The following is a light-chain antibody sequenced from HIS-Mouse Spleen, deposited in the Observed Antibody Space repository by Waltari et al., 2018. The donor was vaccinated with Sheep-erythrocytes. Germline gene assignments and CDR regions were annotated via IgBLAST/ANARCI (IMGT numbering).Light chain of an antibody. CDR3: CSYAGSSTPWV. Sequence: QSALTQPASVSGSPGQSITISCTGTSNDVGSYNLVSRYQQHPGKAPKLMIYEGSKRPSGVSNRFSGSKSGNTASLTISGLQAEDEADYYCCSYAGSSTPWVFGGGTKLTVL. J-gene: IGLJ3*02. V-gene: IGLV2-23*01. CDR1: SNDVGSYNL. CDR2: EGS.